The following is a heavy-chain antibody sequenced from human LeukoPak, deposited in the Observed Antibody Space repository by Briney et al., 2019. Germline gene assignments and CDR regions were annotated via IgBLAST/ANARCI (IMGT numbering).Heavy chain of an antibody. D-gene: IGHD2-2*01. CDR1: GGSISSYY. CDR3: ATSPSSECSTSCYTFAY. V-gene: IGHV4-59*01. CDR2: IYYSGST. J-gene: IGHJ4*02. Sequence: PSETLSLTCTVSGGSISSYYWSWIRQPPGAGLEWIGYIYYSGSTNYNPSLKSRVTISVDTSKNQFSLKLSSVTAADTAVYYCATSPSSECSTSCYTFAYWGQGTLVTVSS.